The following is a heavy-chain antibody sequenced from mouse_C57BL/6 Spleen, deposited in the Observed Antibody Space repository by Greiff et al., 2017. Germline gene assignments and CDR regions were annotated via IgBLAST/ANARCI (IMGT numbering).Heavy chain of an antibody. J-gene: IGHJ1*03. CDR3: TRHEDHVGSSRYGDVDV. CDR1: GYTFTEYT. Sequence: QVQLQQSGAELVKPGSSVKLSCKASGYTFTEYTIHWVKQRSGQGLEWIGSSYPGSGSIKYNEKFKDKATFTPDKSSSTVYMELSIFTTEESAVYFCTRHEDHVGSSRYGDVDVWGTGTTVTVSS. V-gene: IGHV1-62-2*01. D-gene: IGHD1-1*01. CDR2: SYPGSGSI.